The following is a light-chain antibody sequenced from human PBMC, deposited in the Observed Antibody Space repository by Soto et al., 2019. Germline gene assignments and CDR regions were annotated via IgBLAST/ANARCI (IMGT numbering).Light chain of an antibody. CDR2: DAS. J-gene: IGKJ5*01. V-gene: IGKV3-15*01. CDR3: QQYNDWPPIT. CDR1: QGVSSN. Sequence: ERVIILSPITLSVSPGERATLSCKVSQGVSSNLAWYQQKPGQAPRLLIYDASTRATVIPARFSGSGSGTEFTLTISSLQSEDFAVYYCQQYNDWPPITFGQGTRLEIK.